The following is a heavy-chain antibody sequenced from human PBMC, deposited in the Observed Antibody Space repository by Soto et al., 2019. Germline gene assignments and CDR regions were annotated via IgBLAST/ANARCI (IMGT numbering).Heavy chain of an antibody. J-gene: IGHJ6*02. CDR3: AREIECSSSSAYYYYGMDV. V-gene: IGHV1-69*13. Sequence: SVKVSCKASGGTFSSYAISWVRQAPGQGLEWMGGIIPIFGTANYAQKFQGRVTITADESTSTAYMELSSLRSEDTAVYYCAREIECSSSSAYYYYGMDVWGQGTTVTVSS. CDR2: IIPIFGTA. D-gene: IGHD6-6*01. CDR1: GGTFSSYA.